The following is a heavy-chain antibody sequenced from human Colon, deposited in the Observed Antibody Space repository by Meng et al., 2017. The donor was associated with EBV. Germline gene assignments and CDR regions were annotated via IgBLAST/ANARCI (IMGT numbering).Heavy chain of an antibody. V-gene: IGHV4-4*02. CDR1: CGSISRVYW. D-gene: IGHD5-18*01. Sequence: HVQLQASGPGLVKPSEPLSLTCVVSCGSISRVYWWTWVRQSPGKGLEWIGEIYHSGSTNYNPSLKSRVTISVDKSKNQFSLKLTSVTAADTAVYYCARGGYYSFDYWGQRTLVTVSS. J-gene: IGHJ4*02. CDR2: IYHSGST. CDR3: ARGGYYSFDY.